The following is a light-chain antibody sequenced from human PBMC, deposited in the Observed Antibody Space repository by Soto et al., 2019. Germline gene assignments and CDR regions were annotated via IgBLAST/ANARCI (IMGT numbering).Light chain of an antibody. V-gene: IGKV3-15*01. CDR2: YAS. J-gene: IGKJ2*01. Sequence: EMVMTQSPATLSVSPGERATLSCRASQNLSRNLAWYQQQPGQAPRLLIFYASTRATGIPARFSGSGSGTDFTLPISSLHSEDFAVYYCQQYDKWPHTFGQGTKLEIK. CDR3: QQYDKWPHT. CDR1: QNLSRN.